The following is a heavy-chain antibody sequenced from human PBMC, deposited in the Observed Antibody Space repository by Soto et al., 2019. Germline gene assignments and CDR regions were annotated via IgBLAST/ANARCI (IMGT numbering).Heavy chain of an antibody. CDR1: GFTFSSYA. J-gene: IGHJ6*02. D-gene: IGHD5-18*01. CDR3: AREVDTAMVIMSYYYGMDV. Sequence: QVQLVESGGGVVQPGRSLRLSCAASGFTFSSYAMHWVRQAPGKGLEWVAVISYDGSNKYYADSVKGRFTISRDNSKNTLDLQMNSLRAEDTAVYYCAREVDTAMVIMSYYYGMDVWGQGTTVTVSS. V-gene: IGHV3-30-3*01. CDR2: ISYDGSNK.